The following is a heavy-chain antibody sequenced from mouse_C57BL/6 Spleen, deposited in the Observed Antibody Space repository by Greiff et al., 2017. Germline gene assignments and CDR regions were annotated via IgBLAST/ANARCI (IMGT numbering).Heavy chain of an antibody. Sequence: VQLQQSGAELVKPGASVKISCKASGYAFSSYWMNWVKQRPGKGLEWIGQIYPGDGDTNYNGKFKGKATLTADKSSSTAYMQLSSLTSEDSAVYFCARDHYGSSYGYCDVWGTGTTVTVSS. CDR3: ARDHYGSSYGYCDV. CDR2: IYPGDGDT. J-gene: IGHJ1*03. V-gene: IGHV1-80*01. D-gene: IGHD1-1*01. CDR1: GYAFSSYW.